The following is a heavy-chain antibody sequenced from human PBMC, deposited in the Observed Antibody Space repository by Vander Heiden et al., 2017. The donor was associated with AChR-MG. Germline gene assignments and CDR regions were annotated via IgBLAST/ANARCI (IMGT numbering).Heavy chain of an antibody. Sequence: QVTLKESGPVLVKPTETLTLTCTVSGFSLSNARMGVSWLRQPPGKALEWLAHIFSNDEKSYSTSLKSRLTISKDTSKSQVVLTMTNMDPVDTATYYCARIYGGSYRSGYYYYMDVWGKGTTVTVSS. D-gene: IGHD2-15*01. J-gene: IGHJ6*03. CDR2: IFSNDEK. CDR1: GFSLSNARMG. CDR3: ARIYGGSYRSGYYYYMDV. V-gene: IGHV2-26*01.